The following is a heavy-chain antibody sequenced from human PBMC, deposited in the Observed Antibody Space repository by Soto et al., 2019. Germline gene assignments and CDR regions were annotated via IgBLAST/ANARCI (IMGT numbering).Heavy chain of an antibody. Sequence: EVQLLESGGGLVQPGGSLRLSCAASGFTFSSYAMSWVRQAPGKGLEWVSAISGSGGSTYYADSVKGRFTISRDNSKNTLYLQMNSLRAEDTAVYYCAKVWSLGSLTIWSGYRDHHDWYFDLWGRGTLVTVSS. CDR1: GFTFSSYA. D-gene: IGHD3-3*01. CDR3: AKVWSLGSLTIWSGYRDHHDWYFDL. V-gene: IGHV3-23*01. J-gene: IGHJ2*01. CDR2: ISGSGGST.